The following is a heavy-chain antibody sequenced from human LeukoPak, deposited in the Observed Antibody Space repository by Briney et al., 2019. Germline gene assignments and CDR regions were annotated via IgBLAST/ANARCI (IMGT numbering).Heavy chain of an antibody. CDR3: ARDRSSSPRAYSSGWYRPFDY. CDR1: GYTFTTYG. J-gene: IGHJ4*02. V-gene: IGHV1-18*01. Sequence: ASVKVSCKASGYTFTTYGISWVRQAPGQGLEWMGWITAYTGNTNYAQNLQGRVTMTADTSTSTAYMELRSLRSDDTAVYYCARDRSSSPRAYSSGWYRPFDYWGQGTLVTVSS. D-gene: IGHD6-19*01. CDR2: ITAYTGNT.